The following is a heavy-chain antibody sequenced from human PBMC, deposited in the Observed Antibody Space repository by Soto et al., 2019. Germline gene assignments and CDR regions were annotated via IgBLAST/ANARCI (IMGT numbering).Heavy chain of an antibody. CDR1: GYSFAGFY. D-gene: IGHD3-10*01. Sequence: ASVKVSCKASGYSFAGFYIHWMRQAPGQGLEWVGSINSNSGATTYAQKFQDSVAMTRDTSVSTAYMDLNRLTSDDTAIYYCAIIINHSDSFDLWGQGTMVTVSS. V-gene: IGHV1-2*04. J-gene: IGHJ3*01. CDR3: AIIINHSDSFDL. CDR2: INSNSGAT.